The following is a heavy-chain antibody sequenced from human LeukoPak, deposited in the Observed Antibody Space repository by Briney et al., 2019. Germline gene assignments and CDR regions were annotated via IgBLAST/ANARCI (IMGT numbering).Heavy chain of an antibody. J-gene: IGHJ6*03. CDR2: INHSGST. CDR3: ARGSNLYYYYYYMDV. CDR1: GGSFSGYY. Sequence: SETPSLTCAVYGGSFSGYYWSWIRQPPGKGLEWIGEINHSGSTNYNPSLKSRVTISVDTFKNQFSLKLSSVTAADTAVYYCARGSNLYYYYYYMDVWGKGTTVTVSS. D-gene: IGHD1-14*01. V-gene: IGHV4-34*01.